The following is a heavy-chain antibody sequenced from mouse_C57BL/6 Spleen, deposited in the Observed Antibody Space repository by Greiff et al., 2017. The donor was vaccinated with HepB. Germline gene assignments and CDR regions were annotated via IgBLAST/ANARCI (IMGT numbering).Heavy chain of an antibody. CDR3: ARRALPFYAMDY. V-gene: IGHV5-17*01. CDR1: GFTFSDYG. J-gene: IGHJ4*01. Sequence: DVKLQESGGGLVKPGGSLKLSCAASGFTFSDYGMHWVRQAPEKGLEWVAYISSGSSTIYYADTVKGRFTISRDNAQNTLFLQMTSLRSEDTAMYYCARRALPFYAMDYWGQGTSVTVAS. CDR2: ISSGSSTI. D-gene: IGHD5-5*01.